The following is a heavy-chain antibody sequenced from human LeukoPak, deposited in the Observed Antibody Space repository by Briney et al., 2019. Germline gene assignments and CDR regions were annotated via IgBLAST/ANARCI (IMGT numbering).Heavy chain of an antibody. J-gene: IGHJ4*02. D-gene: IGHD6-19*01. CDR2: ISGSGGST. V-gene: IGHV3-23*01. CDR1: GFTVSSNY. Sequence: PGGSLRLSCAASGFTVSSNYMSWVRQAPGKGLEWVSAISGSGGSTYYADSVKGRFTISRDNSKNTLYLQMNSLRAEDTAVYWAVAGQDYWGQGTLVTVSS. CDR3: VAGQDY.